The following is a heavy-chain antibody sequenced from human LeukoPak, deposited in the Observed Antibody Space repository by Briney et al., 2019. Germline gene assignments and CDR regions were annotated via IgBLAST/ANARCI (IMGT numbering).Heavy chain of an antibody. D-gene: IGHD2-21*02. CDR1: GDTVSSNSAA. CDR2: TYYRSKWYN. Sequence: SQTLSLTCALSGDTVSSNSAAWNWIRQSPSRGLEWLGRTYYRSKWYNDYAVSVKSRITINPVTSKNQFSLQLNSVTPEDTAVYYCARAGGDSWYFDYWGQGTLVTVSS. V-gene: IGHV6-1*01. CDR3: ARAGGDSWYFDY. J-gene: IGHJ4*02.